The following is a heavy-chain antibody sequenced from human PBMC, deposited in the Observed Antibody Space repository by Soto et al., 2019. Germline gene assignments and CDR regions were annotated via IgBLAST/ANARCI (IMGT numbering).Heavy chain of an antibody. J-gene: IGHJ5*02. V-gene: IGHV1-3*04. Sequence: GASVKVSCKASGYTFTRYAMHWVRQAPGQGLEWIGWSNTGNGNSHYSQKFQGRVTFTRDTSASTAYMELSSLTSEESAVYFCARNVDYFDPWGQGTLVTVSS. CDR3: ARNVDYFDP. CDR2: SNTGNGNS. D-gene: IGHD4-17*01. CDR1: GYTFTRYA.